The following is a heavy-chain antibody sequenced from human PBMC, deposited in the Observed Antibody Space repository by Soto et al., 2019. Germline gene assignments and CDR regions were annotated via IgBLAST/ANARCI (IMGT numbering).Heavy chain of an antibody. CDR1: GCSIRSSLYY. J-gene: IGHJ5*02. V-gene: IGHV4-30-4*01. D-gene: IGHD2-21*02. Sequence: SETLSLTCTVSGCSIRSSLYYWSWIRQPPGKGLEWIGYIFDSGITHYNPSLKSRVAMSVDTSKNQFSLNLTSVTAADTAVYFCASQFCSGGACFNWFDPWGHGTLVT. CDR3: ASQFCSGGACFNWFDP. CDR2: IFDSGIT.